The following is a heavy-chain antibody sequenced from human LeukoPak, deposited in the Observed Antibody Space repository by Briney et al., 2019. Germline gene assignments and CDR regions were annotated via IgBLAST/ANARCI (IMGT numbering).Heavy chain of an antibody. V-gene: IGHV3-48*03. CDR3: ARVGTGSYYATLDYYYYYYMDV. CDR1: GFTFSSYE. D-gene: IGHD1-26*01. Sequence: PGGSLRLSCAASGFTFSSYEMNWVRQAPGKGLEWVSYISSSGATVYYADSVKGRFTISRDNAKNSLYLQMNSLRAEDTAVYYCARVGTGSYYATLDYYYYYYMDVWGKGTTVTVSS. CDR2: ISSSGATV. J-gene: IGHJ6*03.